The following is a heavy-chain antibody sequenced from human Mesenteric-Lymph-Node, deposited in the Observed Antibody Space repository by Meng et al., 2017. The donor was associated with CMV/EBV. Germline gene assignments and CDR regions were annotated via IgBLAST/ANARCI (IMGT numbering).Heavy chain of an antibody. J-gene: IGHJ5*02. CDR3: AREVTVTRRSYFDP. D-gene: IGHD4-17*01. CDR1: GFTFSAYG. Sequence: QVQLVESGGGVVHPGRSLRLSCVSSGFTFSAYGMHWVRQAPGKGLEWVAVVSYDASQKYYADSVKGRFTISREDSKNNLFLQMNSLRAEDTAVYYCAREVTVTRRSYFDPCGQGTLVTVSS. CDR2: VSYDASQK. V-gene: IGHV3-30*19.